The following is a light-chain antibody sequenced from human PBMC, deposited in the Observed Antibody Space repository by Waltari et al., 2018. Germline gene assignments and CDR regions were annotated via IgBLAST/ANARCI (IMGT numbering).Light chain of an antibody. CDR1: QSLLHSSGYNY. V-gene: IGKV2-28*01. Sequence: DIVMTQSPLSLPVTPGEPASISCRSSQSLLHSSGYNYLEWYLQKPGQSPQLLIYLGSNRASGVPDRFSGSGSGTEYTLTTSRVEAEDVGVYYCRQALQTPGTFGQGTKVEIK. J-gene: IGKJ1*01. CDR2: LGS. CDR3: RQALQTPGT.